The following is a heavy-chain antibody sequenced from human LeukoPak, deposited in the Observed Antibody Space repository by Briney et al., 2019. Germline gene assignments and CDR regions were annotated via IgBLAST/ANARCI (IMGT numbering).Heavy chain of an antibody. D-gene: IGHD5-18*01. Sequence: GRSLRLSCAASGFTFSSYGMHWVRQAPGKGLEWVAVISYDGSNKYYADSVKGRFTISRDNSKNTLYLRMNSLRAEDTAVYYCAKEEYSYGPDYWGQGTLVTVSS. CDR1: GFTFSSYG. CDR3: AKEEYSYGPDY. J-gene: IGHJ4*02. CDR2: ISYDGSNK. V-gene: IGHV3-30*18.